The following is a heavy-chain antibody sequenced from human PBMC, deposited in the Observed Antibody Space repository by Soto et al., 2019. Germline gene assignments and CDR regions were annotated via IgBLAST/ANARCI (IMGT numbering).Heavy chain of an antibody. V-gene: IGHV4-34*01. CDR1: GGSFSGYY. CDR3: ARGRLLWFGELLAHNWFDP. CDR2: INHSGST. Sequence: PSETLSLTCAVYGGSFSGYYWSWIRQPPGKGLEWIGEINHSGSTNYNPSLKSRVTISVDTSKNQFSLKLSSVTAADTAVYYCARGRLLWFGELLAHNWFDPWGQGTLVTSPQ. D-gene: IGHD3-10*01. J-gene: IGHJ5*02.